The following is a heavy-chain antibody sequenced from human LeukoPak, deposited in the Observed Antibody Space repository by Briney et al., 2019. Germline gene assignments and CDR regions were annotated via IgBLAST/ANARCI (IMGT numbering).Heavy chain of an antibody. D-gene: IGHD6-19*01. V-gene: IGHV3-11*04. J-gene: IGHJ4*02. CDR1: GFTFSDYY. CDR2: IRSSGTTI. Sequence: PGGSLRLSCVAYGFTFSDYYMSWIRQAPGKGLEWVSYIRSSGTTIHYADSVKGRFTISRDNAKNSLYLQMNSLRAEDTAVYYCARDRGAVTDVFDYWGQGTLVTVSS. CDR3: ARDRGAVTDVFDY.